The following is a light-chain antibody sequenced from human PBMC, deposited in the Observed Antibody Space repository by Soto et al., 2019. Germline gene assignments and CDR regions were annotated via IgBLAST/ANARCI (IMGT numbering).Light chain of an antibody. CDR1: QSISVW. CDR3: QQYNSYSPT. J-gene: IGKJ1*01. CDR2: KAS. Sequence: DIQMTQSPSTLSASVGDRVTITYRASQSISVWLAWYQQKAGKAPNLLIYKASRLESGVPSRFSGSGSETEFTLTIGGLQPGDSATYYCQQYNSYSPTFGQGTKVEVK. V-gene: IGKV1-5*03.